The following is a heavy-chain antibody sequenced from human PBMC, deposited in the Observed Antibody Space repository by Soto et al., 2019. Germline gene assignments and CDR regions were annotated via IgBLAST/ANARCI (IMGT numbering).Heavy chain of an antibody. J-gene: IGHJ3*02. Sequence: GASVKVSCKASGYTFTSYYMHWVRQAPGQGLEWMGIINPSGGSTSYAQKFQGRVTMTRDTSTSTVYMELSSLRSEDTAVYYCARPLGYCSGGSCYSLGFAFDIWGQGTMVTVSS. D-gene: IGHD2-15*01. CDR2: INPSGGST. CDR3: ARPLGYCSGGSCYSLGFAFDI. V-gene: IGHV1-46*01. CDR1: GYTFTSYY.